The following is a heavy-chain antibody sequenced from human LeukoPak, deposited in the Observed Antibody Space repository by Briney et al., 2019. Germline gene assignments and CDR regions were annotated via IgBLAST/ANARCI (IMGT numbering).Heavy chain of an antibody. CDR3: AREEVVPAAMGYYYYYGVDV. Sequence: SETLSLTCTVSGGSISSGGYYWSWIRQHPGKGLEWIGYIYYSGSTYYNPSLKSRVTISVDTSKNQFSLKLSSVTAADTAVYYCAREEVVPAAMGYYYYYGVDVWGKGTTVTVSS. J-gene: IGHJ6*04. CDR2: IYYSGST. D-gene: IGHD2-2*01. V-gene: IGHV4-31*03. CDR1: GGSISSGGYY.